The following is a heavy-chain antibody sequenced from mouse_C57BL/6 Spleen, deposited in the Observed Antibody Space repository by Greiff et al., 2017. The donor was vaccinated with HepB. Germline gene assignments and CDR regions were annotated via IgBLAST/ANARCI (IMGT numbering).Heavy chain of an antibody. D-gene: IGHD1-1*01. CDR3: VYYYGSSLAWFAY. CDR1: GYTFTSYW. V-gene: IGHV1-50*01. CDR2: IDPSDSYT. Sequence: VQLQQPGAELVKPGASVKLSCKASGYTFTSYWMQWVKQRPGQGLEWIGEIDPSDSYTNYNQKFKGKATLTVDTSSSTAYMQRSSLTSEDSAVYYCVYYYGSSLAWFAYWGQGTLVTVSA. J-gene: IGHJ3*01.